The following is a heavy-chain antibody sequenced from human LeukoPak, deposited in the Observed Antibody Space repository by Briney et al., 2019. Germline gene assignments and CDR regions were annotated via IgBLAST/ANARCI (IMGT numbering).Heavy chain of an antibody. CDR1: GYAFSNYG. CDR3: ARYKDRYSSPSNFEY. Sequence: ASVKVSCKSSGYAFSNYGIMWVRQAAGQGLEWMGCISGFSGDTKYGPKFQGRVTLTADTSTGTAYMEVRSLRSDDTATYYCARYKDRYSSPSNFEYWGQGTQVIVSS. D-gene: IGHD6-6*01. CDR2: ISGFSGDT. J-gene: IGHJ4*02. V-gene: IGHV1-18*01.